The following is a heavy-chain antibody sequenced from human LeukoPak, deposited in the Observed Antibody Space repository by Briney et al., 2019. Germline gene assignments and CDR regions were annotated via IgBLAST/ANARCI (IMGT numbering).Heavy chain of an antibody. CDR1: GGSISSYY. Sequence: SETLSLTCTVSGGSISSYYWGWIRQPPGKGLEWIGSIYYSGSTYYNPSLKSRVTISVDTSKNQFSLKLSSVTAADTAVYYCARGGDGYNYEDYWGQGTLVTVSS. D-gene: IGHD5-24*01. J-gene: IGHJ4*02. CDR3: ARGGDGYNYEDY. V-gene: IGHV4-39*07. CDR2: IYYSGST.